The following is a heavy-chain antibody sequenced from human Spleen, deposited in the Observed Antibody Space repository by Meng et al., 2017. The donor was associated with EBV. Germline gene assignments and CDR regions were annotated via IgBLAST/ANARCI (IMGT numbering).Heavy chain of an antibody. V-gene: IGHV4-4*02. CDR2: IYHSGST. D-gene: IGHD2-2*01. CDR3: ARDSTMPENWFDP. J-gene: IGHJ5*02. Sequence: QVQLAGSGPGLGKPSGTLSPTCAGPGGSISSSNLWSWVRQPPGKGLEWIGEIYHSGSTNYNPSLKSRVTISVDKSKNQFSLKLSSVTAADTAVYYCARDSTMPENWFDPWGQGTLVTVSS. CDR1: GGSISSSNL.